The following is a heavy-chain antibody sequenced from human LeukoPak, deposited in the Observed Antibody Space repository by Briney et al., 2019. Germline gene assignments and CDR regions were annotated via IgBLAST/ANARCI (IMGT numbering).Heavy chain of an antibody. V-gene: IGHV1-18*04. CDR3: ARTAGSSSGYPFDY. Sequence: GASVKVSCKASGYTFIGDYIHWVRQAPGQGLEWMGWISAYNGNTNYAQKLQGRVTMTTDTSTSTAYMELRSLRSDDTAVYYCARTAGSSSGYPFDYWGQGTLVTVSS. D-gene: IGHD3-22*01. CDR1: GYTFIGDY. CDR2: ISAYNGNT. J-gene: IGHJ4*02.